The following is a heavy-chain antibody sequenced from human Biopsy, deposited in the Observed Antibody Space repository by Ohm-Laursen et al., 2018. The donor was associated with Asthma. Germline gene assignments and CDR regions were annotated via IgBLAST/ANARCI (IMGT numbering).Heavy chain of an antibody. J-gene: IGHJ4*02. D-gene: IGHD5-12*01. Sequence: RSLRLSCTASGFIFSNYGMHWVRQAPGKGLEWVAVISYDGNHKFYEDSVKGRFTISRDNSKNTLYLQMNSLRTEDTAVYYCAKRRGYSGHDNDYWGQGTLVIVSS. V-gene: IGHV3-30*18. CDR3: AKRRGYSGHDNDY. CDR2: ISYDGNHK. CDR1: GFIFSNYG.